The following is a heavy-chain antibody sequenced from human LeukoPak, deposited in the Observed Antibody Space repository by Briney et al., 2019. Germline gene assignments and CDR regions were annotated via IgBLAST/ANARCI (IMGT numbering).Heavy chain of an antibody. Sequence: ASVKVSCKASGYTFTSYAMNWVRQAPGQGLEWMGWINTNTGNPTYAQGFTGGFVFSLDTSVRTAYLQVSGLKAEGTAVYACPRGSVSYCSGGSRYSDCWGQGTQV. CDR2: INTNTGNP. CDR1: GYTFTSYA. CDR3: PRGSVSYCSGGSRYSDC. J-gene: IGHJ4*02. V-gene: IGHV7-4-1*02. D-gene: IGHD2-15*01.